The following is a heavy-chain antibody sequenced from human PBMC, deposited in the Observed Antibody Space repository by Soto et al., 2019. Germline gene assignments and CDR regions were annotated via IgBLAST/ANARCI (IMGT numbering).Heavy chain of an antibody. J-gene: IGHJ4*01. Sequence: PSETLSLTCSVSGGSINSDEYYWRWIRQAPGEGLEWIGYIYYSGSTSYNPALKSRLTISLNPSNNQFSLKLPSLSAADTAAYYCARDRSNSPDFFDFWGQGTLVAVSS. CDR2: IYYSGST. CDR3: ARDRSNSPDFFDF. CDR1: GGSINSDEYY. V-gene: IGHV4-30-4*01. D-gene: IGHD6-6*01.